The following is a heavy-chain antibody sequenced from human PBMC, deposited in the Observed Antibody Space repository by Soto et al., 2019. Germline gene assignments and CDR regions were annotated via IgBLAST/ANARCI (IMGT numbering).Heavy chain of an antibody. Sequence: GGSLRLSCAASGFTFSSYSMNWVRQAPGKGLEWVSYISSSSSTIYYADSVKGRFTISRDNAKNSLYLQMNSLRDEDTAVYYCARGDTWIQLWYFDHWGQGTLVTVSS. CDR1: GFTFSSYS. CDR2: ISSSSSTI. CDR3: ARGDTWIQLWYFDH. V-gene: IGHV3-48*02. D-gene: IGHD5-18*01. J-gene: IGHJ4*02.